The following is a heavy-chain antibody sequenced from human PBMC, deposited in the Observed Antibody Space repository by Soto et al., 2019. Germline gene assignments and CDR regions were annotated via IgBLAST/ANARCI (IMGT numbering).Heavy chain of an antibody. D-gene: IGHD3-10*01. CDR1: XXXFRSYA. Sequence: AGSXXXSXSASXXXFRSYAMSGVRXXXGKXXXWVSAISGSGGSTYYADSVKGRFTISRDNSKNTLYLQMNSLRAEDTAVYYCARLIGKITIVRGGLNCFDPWGQGTLXTVS. V-gene: IGHV3-23*01. J-gene: IGHJ5*02. CDR2: ISGSGGST. CDR3: ARLIGKITIVRGGLNCFDP.